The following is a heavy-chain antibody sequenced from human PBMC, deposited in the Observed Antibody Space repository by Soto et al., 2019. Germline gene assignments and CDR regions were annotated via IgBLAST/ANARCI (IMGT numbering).Heavy chain of an antibody. D-gene: IGHD2-2*01. CDR3: ARDKLGYCSSTSCHEAYNWFDP. J-gene: IGHJ5*02. Sequence: GGSLRLSCAASGFTFSSYSMNWVRQAPGKGLEWVSYISSSSSTIYYADSVKGRFTISRDNAKNCLNLQMNSLRDEDTAVYYCARDKLGYCSSTSCHEAYNWFDPWGQGTLVTVSS. V-gene: IGHV3-48*02. CDR2: ISSSSSTI. CDR1: GFTFSSYS.